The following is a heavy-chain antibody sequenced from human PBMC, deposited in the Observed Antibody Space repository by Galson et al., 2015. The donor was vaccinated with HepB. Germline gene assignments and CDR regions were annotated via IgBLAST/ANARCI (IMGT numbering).Heavy chain of an antibody. D-gene: IGHD5-12*01. J-gene: IGHJ3*01. V-gene: IGHV4-30-2*01. CDR2: IYHSGTT. Sequence: TLSLTCAVSGDTLSGGGYSWTWIRQPPGKGLEWIGYIYHSGTTNYNPSLEGRVTISVDTSKKQFSLSLSSVTAADTAVYYCARRYMVATKDAFDVWGQGTMVTVSS. CDR3: ARRYMVATKDAFDV. CDR1: GDTLSGGGYS.